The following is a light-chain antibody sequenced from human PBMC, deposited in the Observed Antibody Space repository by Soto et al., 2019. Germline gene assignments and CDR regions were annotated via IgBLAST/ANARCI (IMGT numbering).Light chain of an antibody. CDR1: QSVSNNY. Sequence: EIVLTQSPGTLSLSPGERATLSCRASQSVSNNYLAWYQQKPGQAPRLLIYGASNRATGIPDRFSGSGSGTDFTLTISRLEPEDFAVYYCQQYHSSPGGTFGQGTKVDIK. V-gene: IGKV3-20*01. CDR3: QQYHSSPGGT. CDR2: GAS. J-gene: IGKJ1*01.